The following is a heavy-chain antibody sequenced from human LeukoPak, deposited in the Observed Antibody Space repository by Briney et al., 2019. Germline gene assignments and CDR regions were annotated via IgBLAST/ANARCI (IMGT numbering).Heavy chain of an antibody. Sequence: ASVKVSCKASGGTFRSYAISWVRQAPGQGLEWMGGIIPIFGTANYAKKVQGRVTITADESTSTAYMELSSLRSEDTAVYYCARRSTGIAAAGPTSFDYWGQGTLVTVSP. V-gene: IGHV1-69*13. CDR3: ARRSTGIAAAGPTSFDY. J-gene: IGHJ4*02. CDR2: IIPIFGTA. CDR1: GGTFRSYA. D-gene: IGHD6-13*01.